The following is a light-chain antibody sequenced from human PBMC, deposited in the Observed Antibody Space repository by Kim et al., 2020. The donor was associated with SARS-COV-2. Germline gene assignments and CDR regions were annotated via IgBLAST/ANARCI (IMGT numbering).Light chain of an antibody. CDR1: SSDVGLYDY. Sequence: GQSVPISCTGSSSDVGLYDYVSWYQQHPGKAPKLIIYEVTKRPSGVPDRFSASKSGNTASLTVSGLQAEDEADYYCSSYAGSNNLIFGGGTQLTVL. CDR2: EVT. CDR3: SSYAGSNNLI. V-gene: IGLV2-8*01. J-gene: IGLJ2*01.